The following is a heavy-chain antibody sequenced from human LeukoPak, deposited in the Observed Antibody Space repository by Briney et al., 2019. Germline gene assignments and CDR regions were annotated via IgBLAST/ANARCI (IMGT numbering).Heavy chain of an antibody. CDR1: GGSISSGDYY. V-gene: IGHV4-30-4*01. D-gene: IGHD6-13*01. J-gene: IGHJ4*02. Sequence: SETLSLTCTVSGGSISSGDYYWRWIRQPPGKGLEWIGYIYYSGSTYYNPSLKSRVTISVDTSKNQFSLKLSSVTAADTAVYYCAGSSSWSNFDYWGQGTLVTVSS. CDR2: IYYSGST. CDR3: AGSSSWSNFDY.